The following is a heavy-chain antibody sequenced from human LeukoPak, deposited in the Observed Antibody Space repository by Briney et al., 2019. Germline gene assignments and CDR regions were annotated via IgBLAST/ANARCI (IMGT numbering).Heavy chain of an antibody. D-gene: IGHD3-10*01. CDR1: RFIFSSYW. J-gene: IGHJ5*02. Sequence: GGSLRLPCAASRFIFSSYWMSWVRQAPGKGLEWVANINQDGSGKYYVDSVKGRFTISRDNAKNSLYLQMNSLRVEDTAVYYCARGGRNRIMVRGTSNWFDPWGQGTLVTVSS. CDR2: INQDGSGK. CDR3: ARGGRNRIMVRGTSNWFDP. V-gene: IGHV3-7*01.